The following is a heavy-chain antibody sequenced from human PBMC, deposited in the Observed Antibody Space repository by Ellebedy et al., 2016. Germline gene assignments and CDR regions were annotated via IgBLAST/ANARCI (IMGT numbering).Heavy chain of an antibody. J-gene: IGHJ2*01. Sequence: GESLKISXKGSGYSFTSYWIGWVRQIPGKGLEWMGIIYPGDSDTRYSPSFQGQVTISADKSISTAYLQWSSLKASDTAMYYCASNVGYCSSTSCHYWYFDLWGRGTLVTVSS. V-gene: IGHV5-51*01. D-gene: IGHD2-2*01. CDR2: IYPGDSDT. CDR3: ASNVGYCSSTSCHYWYFDL. CDR1: GYSFTSYW.